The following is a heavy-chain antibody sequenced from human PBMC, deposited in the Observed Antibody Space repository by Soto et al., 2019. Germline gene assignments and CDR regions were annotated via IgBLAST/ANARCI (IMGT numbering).Heavy chain of an antibody. CDR3: ARGSYYYDSSGLIQNWFDP. CDR1: GGTFSSYA. D-gene: IGHD3-22*01. Sequence: VSCKASGGTFSSYAISWVRQAPGQGLGWMGGIIPIFGTANYAQKFQGRVTITADESTSTAYMELSSLRSEDTAVYYCARGSYYYDSSGLIQNWFDPWGQGTLVTVSS. J-gene: IGHJ5*02. V-gene: IGHV1-69*01. CDR2: IIPIFGTA.